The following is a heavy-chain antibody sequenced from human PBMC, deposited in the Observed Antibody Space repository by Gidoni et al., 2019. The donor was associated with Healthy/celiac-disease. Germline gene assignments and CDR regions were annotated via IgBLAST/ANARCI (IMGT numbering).Heavy chain of an antibody. V-gene: IGHV4-38-2*02. D-gene: IGHD2-21*01. CDR1: GYSTSSGYY. Sequence: QVQLQESGPGLVKPSETLSLTCAVSGYSTSSGYYWGWIRQPPGKGLEWIGSIYHSGSTYYNPSLKSRVTISVDTSKNQFSLKLSSVTAADTAVYYCARDLRGGDGYNSVHPDYWGQGTLVTVSS. CDR3: ARDLRGGDGYNSVHPDY. J-gene: IGHJ4*02. CDR2: IYHSGST.